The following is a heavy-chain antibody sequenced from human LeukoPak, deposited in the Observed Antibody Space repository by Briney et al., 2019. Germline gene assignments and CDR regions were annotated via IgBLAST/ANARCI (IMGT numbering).Heavy chain of an antibody. Sequence: PGGSLRLSCAASGFTLSSYEMNWVRQAPGKGLEWVSYISSSGDTIYYADSVKGRFTISRDNAKNSLYLQMNSLRAEDTAVYYCARRGYYDSSGYDYWGQGTLVTVSS. V-gene: IGHV3-48*03. CDR2: ISSSGDTI. D-gene: IGHD3-22*01. CDR3: ARRGYYDSSGYDY. CDR1: GFTLSSYE. J-gene: IGHJ4*02.